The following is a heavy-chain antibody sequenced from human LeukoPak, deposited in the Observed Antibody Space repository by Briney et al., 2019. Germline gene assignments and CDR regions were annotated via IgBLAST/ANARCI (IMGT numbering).Heavy chain of an antibody. Sequence: PGGSLRLSCAASGFTFSSYAMSWVRQAPGKGLEWVSAISGSGGSTYYADSVKGRFTISRDNSKNTLYLQMNSLRAEDTAVYYCAKGPYDFWSGYYIGPYYYYYYYMDVWGKGTTVTVSS. CDR1: GFTFSSYA. CDR2: ISGSGGST. J-gene: IGHJ6*03. D-gene: IGHD3-3*01. V-gene: IGHV3-23*01. CDR3: AKGPYDFWSGYYIGPYYYYYYYMDV.